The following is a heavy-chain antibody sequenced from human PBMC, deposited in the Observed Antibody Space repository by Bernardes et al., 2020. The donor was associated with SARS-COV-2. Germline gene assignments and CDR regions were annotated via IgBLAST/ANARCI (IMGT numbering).Heavy chain of an antibody. V-gene: IGHV3-73*01. CDR2: IRGKANSDAT. J-gene: IGHJ4*02. CDR3: TDGLDY. Sequence: GGSLRLSCAASGFTLSGSALHWVRQASGQGLVWVGGIRGKANSDATAYGASVKGRFSITRDDSDNTSYLHKNSLKAEDTAVYDCTDGLDYWGQGTLGTVSS. CDR1: GFTLSGSA.